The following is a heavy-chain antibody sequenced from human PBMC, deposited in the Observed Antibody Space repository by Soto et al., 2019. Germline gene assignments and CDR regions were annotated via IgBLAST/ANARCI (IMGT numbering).Heavy chain of an antibody. D-gene: IGHD1-26*01. CDR2: IYYSGST. CDR1: GGSITSSSYY. CDR3: ATQEVGGSYCYTFAP. Sequence: QLHLRESGPGLVKPSETLSLTCTVSGGSITSSSYYWGWIRQPPGKGLEWIGSIYYSGSTYYNPSLKGRVTISVDTSKNQFSLELSSVTAADTAVYYCATQEVGGSYCYTFAPWGQGTLVTVSS. V-gene: IGHV4-39*01. J-gene: IGHJ5*02.